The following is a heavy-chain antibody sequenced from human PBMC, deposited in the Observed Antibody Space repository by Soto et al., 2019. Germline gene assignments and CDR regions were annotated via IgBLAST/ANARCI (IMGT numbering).Heavy chain of an antibody. CDR3: ARDAHSSGWYGWFDP. V-gene: IGHV3-53*01. D-gene: IGHD6-19*01. CDR1: GFTVSNTY. CDR2: IYSGGST. Sequence: EVQLVESGGGLIQPGGSLRLSCAASGFTVSNTYVSWVRQAPGKGLEWVSLIYSGGSTYYADSVKGRFTISRDNSKNTLYLHMNSLRAEDTAVYYCARDAHSSGWYGWFDPWGQGTLVTVSS. J-gene: IGHJ5*02.